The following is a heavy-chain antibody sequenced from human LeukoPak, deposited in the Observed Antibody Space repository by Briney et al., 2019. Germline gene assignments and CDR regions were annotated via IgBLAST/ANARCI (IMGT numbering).Heavy chain of an antibody. J-gene: IGHJ4*02. CDR3: ARGIYSYSSPFDY. CDR1: GYTFTDSY. V-gene: IGHV1-2*02. D-gene: IGHD2/OR15-2a*01. Sequence: ASVKVSCTASGYTFTDSYIHWVRQAPGQGLEWMGWINPNSGATNYAQKFQGRVTMTRDRTISTVYMELSSLGSDDTAVYYCARGIYSYSSPFDYWGQGTLVTVSS. CDR2: INPNSGAT.